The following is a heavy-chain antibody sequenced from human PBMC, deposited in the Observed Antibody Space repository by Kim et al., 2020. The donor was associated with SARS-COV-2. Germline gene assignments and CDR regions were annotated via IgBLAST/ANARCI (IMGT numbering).Heavy chain of an antibody. D-gene: IGHD1-1*01. Sequence: SETLSLTCTVSGGSISSSSYYWGWIRQPPGKGLEWIGSIYYSGSTYYNPSLKSRVTISVDTSKNQFSLKLSSVTAADTAVYYCARIGAQLEPWISFYGMDVWGQGTTVTVSS. CDR3: ARIGAQLEPWISFYGMDV. CDR1: GGSISSSSYY. V-gene: IGHV4-39*07. CDR2: IYYSGST. J-gene: IGHJ6*02.